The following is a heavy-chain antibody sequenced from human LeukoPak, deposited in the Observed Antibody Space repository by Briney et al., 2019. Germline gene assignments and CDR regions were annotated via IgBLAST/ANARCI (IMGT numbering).Heavy chain of an antibody. D-gene: IGHD6-13*01. J-gene: IGHJ4*02. CDR1: GGSISSGGYY. CDR3: ARGTGRGIEAAGMGYFDY. CDR2: IYHSGST. Sequence: SETLSLTCTVSGGSISSGGYYWSWIRQPPGKGLEWIGYIYHSGSTYYNPSLKSRVNISVDRSKNQFSLKLSSVTAADTAVYYCARGTGRGIEAAGMGYFDYWGQGTLVTVSS. V-gene: IGHV4-30-2*01.